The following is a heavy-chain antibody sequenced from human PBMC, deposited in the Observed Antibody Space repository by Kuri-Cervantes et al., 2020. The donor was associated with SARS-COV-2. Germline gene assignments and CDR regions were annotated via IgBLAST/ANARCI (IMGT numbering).Heavy chain of an antibody. D-gene: IGHD3-10*01. CDR3: ARGMVRGLIQPYYYGMDV. V-gene: IGHV1-2*04. Sequence: ASVKVSCKASGYTFSSYYMYWVRQAPGQGFEWMGWINPNSGGTNYAQKFQGWVTMTRDTSSTGYMELSRLRSDDTAVYYCARGMVRGLIQPYYYGMDVWGQGTTVTVSS. J-gene: IGHJ6*02. CDR1: GYTFSSYY. CDR2: INPNSGGT.